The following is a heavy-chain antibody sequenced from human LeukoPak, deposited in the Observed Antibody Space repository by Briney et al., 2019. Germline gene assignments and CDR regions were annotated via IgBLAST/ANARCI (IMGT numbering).Heavy chain of an antibody. CDR3: AKAQSSRGGPAGTYYFDY. CDR2: ISGSGGST. Sequence: AGGSLRLSCAASGFTSSSYAMSWVRQAPGKGLEWVSAISGSGGSTYYADSVKGRFTISRDNSKNTLYLQMNSLRAEDTAVYYCAKAQSSRGGPAGTYYFDYWGQGTLVTVSS. V-gene: IGHV3-23*01. CDR1: GFTSSSYA. J-gene: IGHJ4*02. D-gene: IGHD1-14*01.